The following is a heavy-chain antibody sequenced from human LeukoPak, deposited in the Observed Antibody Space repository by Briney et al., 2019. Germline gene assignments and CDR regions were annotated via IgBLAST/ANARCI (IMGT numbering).Heavy chain of an antibody. CDR2: IGSSGSTV. J-gene: IGHJ4*02. Sequence: GGSLRLSCAASGFTFSAYEMNWVRQAPGKGLEWVSYIGSSGSTVYYADSVKGRATISRDNAKNSLYLQMNSLRAEDTAVYYCARPAYCGGNCYYFPDYWGQGTLVTVSS. V-gene: IGHV3-48*03. CDR1: GFTFSAYE. D-gene: IGHD2-21*02. CDR3: ARPAYCGGNCYYFPDY.